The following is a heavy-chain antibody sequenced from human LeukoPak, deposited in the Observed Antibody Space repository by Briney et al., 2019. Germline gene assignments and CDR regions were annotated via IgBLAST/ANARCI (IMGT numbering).Heavy chain of an antibody. CDR3: AKDPQYCSSTSCYAGYFDY. CDR1: GFTFSTYS. Sequence: GGSLRLSCAASGFTFSTYSMTWVRQAPGKGLEWVSSITSSSSYIYYADSVKGRFTISRDNSKNTLYLQMNSLRAEDTAVYCRAKDPQYCSSTSCYAGYFDYWGQGTLVTVSS. CDR2: ITSSSSYI. D-gene: IGHD2-2*01. J-gene: IGHJ4*02. V-gene: IGHV3-21*04.